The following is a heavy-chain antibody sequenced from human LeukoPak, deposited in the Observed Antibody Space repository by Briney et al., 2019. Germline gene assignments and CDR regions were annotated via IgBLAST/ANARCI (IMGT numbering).Heavy chain of an antibody. J-gene: IGHJ5*02. Sequence: ASVKVSCKASGYTFTGYYMHWVRQAPGQGLEWMGWINPNSGGTNYAQKFQGWVTMTRDTSISTAYMELSSLRSEDTAVYYCARVTVGADNWFDPWGQGTLVTVSS. D-gene: IGHD1-26*01. CDR3: ARVTVGADNWFDP. CDR1: GYTFTGYY. CDR2: INPNSGGT. V-gene: IGHV1-2*04.